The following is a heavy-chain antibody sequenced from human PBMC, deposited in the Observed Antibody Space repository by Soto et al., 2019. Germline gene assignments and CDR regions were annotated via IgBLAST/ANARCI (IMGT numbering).Heavy chain of an antibody. J-gene: IGHJ4*02. CDR2: IDHDGPT. Sequence: EVQLVESGGGLVQPGGSLRLSCAGSGFTFSNYWMRWVRQAPGKGLEWVSRIDHDGPTDYADSVRGRFTISRDNAENTLDLQTNSLRSEDTAVYYCVRDSPGDYWGQGTRVTVSS. V-gene: IGHV3-74*01. CDR1: GFTFSNYW. CDR3: VRDSPGDY.